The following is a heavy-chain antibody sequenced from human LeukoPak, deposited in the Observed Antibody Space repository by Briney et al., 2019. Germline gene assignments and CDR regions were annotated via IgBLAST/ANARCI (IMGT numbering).Heavy chain of an antibody. CDR2: INPSGGST. V-gene: IGHV1-46*01. CDR1: GYSFTSYY. D-gene: IGHD3-3*01. Sequence: GASVKVSCKASGYSFTSYYMHWVRQAPGQGLEWMGIINPSGGSTSYAQKFQSRVTMTRDMSTSTVYMELSSLRSEDTAVYYCARDGEWLQLQHWGQGTLGTVSS. J-gene: IGHJ1*01. CDR3: ARDGEWLQLQH.